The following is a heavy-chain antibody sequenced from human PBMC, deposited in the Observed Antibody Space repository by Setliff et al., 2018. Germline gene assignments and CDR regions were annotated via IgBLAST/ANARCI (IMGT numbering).Heavy chain of an antibody. J-gene: IGHJ6*03. CDR2: IYTSWST. Sequence: SETLSLTCTVSGDSISSRTHYWSWIRQPAGEGLEWIGQIYTSWSTNYNPSLQSRVTISLDTSKNQFSLKLTSVTAADTAVYYCARVSGFLYMDVWGKGTTVTSP. D-gene: IGHD3-3*01. V-gene: IGHV4-61*09. CDR3: ARVSGFLYMDV. CDR1: GDSISSRTHY.